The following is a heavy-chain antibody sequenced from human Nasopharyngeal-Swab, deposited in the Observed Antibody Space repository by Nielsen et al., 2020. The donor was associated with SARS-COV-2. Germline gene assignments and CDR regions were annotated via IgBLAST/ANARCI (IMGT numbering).Heavy chain of an antibody. Sequence: GESLKISCAASGFTFSSHWMHWVRQAPGKGLVWVSRISEDGSSTAYADSVKGRFTISRDNAKNTLFLQMNSLRADDTAIYYCASQLGHPDSWGQGTLVTVSS. V-gene: IGHV3-74*01. J-gene: IGHJ4*02. CDR1: GFTFSSHW. CDR3: ASQLGHPDS. D-gene: IGHD2-2*01. CDR2: ISEDGSST.